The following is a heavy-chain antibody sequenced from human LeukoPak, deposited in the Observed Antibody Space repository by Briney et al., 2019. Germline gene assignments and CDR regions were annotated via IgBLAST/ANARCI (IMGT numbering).Heavy chain of an antibody. CDR2: IIPIFGTA. J-gene: IGHJ3*02. CDR3: ARDRYYDSSGYYDDGGAFDI. D-gene: IGHD3-22*01. V-gene: IGHV1-69*13. Sequence: SVKVSRKASGGTFSSYAISWVRQAPGQELEWMGGIIPIFGTANYAQKFQGRVTITADESTSTAYMELSSLRSEDTAVYYCARDRYYDSSGYYDDGGAFDIWGQGTMVTVSS. CDR1: GGTFSSYA.